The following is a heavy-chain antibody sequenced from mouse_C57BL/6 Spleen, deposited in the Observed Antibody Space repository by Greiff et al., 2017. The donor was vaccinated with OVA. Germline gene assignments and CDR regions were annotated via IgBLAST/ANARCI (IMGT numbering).Heavy chain of an antibody. J-gene: IGHJ2*01. CDR2: IDPETGGT. Sequence: VQLQQSGAELVRPGASVTLSCKASGYTFTDYEMHWVKQTPVHGLEWIGAIDPETGGTAYNQKFKGKAILTADKSSSTAYMDLRSLTSEESAVYDGTRGGSYGNRRDYLDYWGQGTTLTVSS. D-gene: IGHD1-1*01. CDR1: GYTFTDYE. CDR3: TRGGSYGNRRDYLDY. V-gene: IGHV1-15*01.